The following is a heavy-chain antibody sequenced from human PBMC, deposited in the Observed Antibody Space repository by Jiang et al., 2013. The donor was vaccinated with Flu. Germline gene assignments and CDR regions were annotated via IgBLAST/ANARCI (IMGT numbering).Heavy chain of an antibody. CDR2: ISYDGSNK. J-gene: IGHJ2*01. Sequence: VKPGGSLRLSCAASGFTFSSYAMHWVRQAPGKGLEWVAVISYDGSNKYYADSVKGRFTISRDNSKNTLYLQMNSLRAEDTAVYYCARDKGATTAYWYFDLWGRGTLVTVSS. D-gene: IGHD1-26*01. CDR3: ARDKGATTAYWYFDL. V-gene: IGHV3-30-3*01. CDR1: GFTFSSYA.